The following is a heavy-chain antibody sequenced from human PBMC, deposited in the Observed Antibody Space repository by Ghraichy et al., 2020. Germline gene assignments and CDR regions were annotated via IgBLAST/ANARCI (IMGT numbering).Heavy chain of an antibody. V-gene: IGHV4-34*01. D-gene: IGHD3-10*01. CDR3: ARGGRSWSGQTTRGVIPMDV. CDR1: GGSFSGYY. J-gene: IGHJ6*03. CDR2: INHSGST. Sequence: SETLSLTCAVYGGSFSGYYWSWIRQPPGKGLEWIGEINHSGSTNYNPSLKSRVTISVDTSKNQFSLKLSSVTAADTAVYYCARGGRSWSGQTTRGVIPMDVWGKGTTVTVSS.